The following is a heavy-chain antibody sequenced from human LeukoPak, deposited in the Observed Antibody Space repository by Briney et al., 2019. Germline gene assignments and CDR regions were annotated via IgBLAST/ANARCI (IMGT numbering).Heavy chain of an antibody. J-gene: IGHJ6*02. D-gene: IGHD4-11*01. V-gene: IGHV3-49*04. CDR3: YSNGGDGMDV. CDR1: GFTFGDYA. CDR2: IRSKAYGGTT. Sequence: PGGSLRLSCTASGFTFGDYAMSWVRQAPGKGLEWVGFIRSKAYGGTTEYAASVKGRFTISRDDSKSIAYLQMNSLKTEDTAVYYRYSNGGDGMDVWGQGTTVTVSS.